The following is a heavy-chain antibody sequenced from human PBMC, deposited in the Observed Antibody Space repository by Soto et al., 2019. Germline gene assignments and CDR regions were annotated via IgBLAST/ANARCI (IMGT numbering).Heavy chain of an antibody. CDR2: INPSGGST. Sequence: QVQLVQSGAEVKKPGASVKVSCKASGYTFTSYYMHWVRQAPGQGLEWMGIINPSGGSTSYAQKFQGRVTMTRDTSTSTVYMELSRLRSEDTAVYYCARDLGLRDSLDAFDIWGQGTMVTVSS. J-gene: IGHJ3*02. V-gene: IGHV1-46*03. D-gene: IGHD2-21*02. CDR1: GYTFTSYY. CDR3: ARDLGLRDSLDAFDI.